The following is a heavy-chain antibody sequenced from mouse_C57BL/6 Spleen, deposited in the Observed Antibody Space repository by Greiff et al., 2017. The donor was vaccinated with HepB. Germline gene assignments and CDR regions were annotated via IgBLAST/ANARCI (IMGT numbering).Heavy chain of an antibody. CDR1: GYSFTGYY. CDR2: INPSTGGT. CDR3: ARSWDKAWFAY. J-gene: IGHJ3*01. D-gene: IGHD4-1*01. Sequence: VQLKQSGPELVKPGASVKISCKASGYSFTGYYMNWVKQSPEKSLEWIGEINPSTGGTTYNQKFKAKATLTVDKSSSTAYMQLKSLTSEDSAVYYCARSWDKAWFAYWGQGTLVTVSA. V-gene: IGHV1-42*01.